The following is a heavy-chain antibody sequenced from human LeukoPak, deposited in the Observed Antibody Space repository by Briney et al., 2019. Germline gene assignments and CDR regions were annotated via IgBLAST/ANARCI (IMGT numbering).Heavy chain of an antibody. V-gene: IGHV4-61*02. CDR2: IYTSGSS. CDR3: ARDRGIAAAKINWFDP. D-gene: IGHD6-13*01. CDR1: GGSISSGSYY. J-gene: IGHJ5*02. Sequence: PSQTLSLTCTVSGGSISSGSYYWSWIRQPAGKGLEWIGLIYTSGSSNYNPSLKSRVTISVDTSKNQFSLKLSSVTAADTAVYYCARDRGIAAAKINWFDPWGQGTLVTVSS.